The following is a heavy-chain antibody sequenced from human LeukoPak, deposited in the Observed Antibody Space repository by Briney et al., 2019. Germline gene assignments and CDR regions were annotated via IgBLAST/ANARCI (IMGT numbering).Heavy chain of an antibody. D-gene: IGHD3-22*01. V-gene: IGHV4-31*03. J-gene: IGHJ5*02. CDR3: ARGWAGRYYDSSGYYWFDP. Sequence: SETLSLTCTVSGGSISSGGYYWSWIRQHPGKGLEWIGYIYYSGSTYYNPSLKSRVTISVDTSKNQFSLKLSSVTAADTAVYYCARGWAGRYYDSSGYYWFDPWGQGTLVTVSS. CDR1: GGSISSGGYY. CDR2: IYYSGST.